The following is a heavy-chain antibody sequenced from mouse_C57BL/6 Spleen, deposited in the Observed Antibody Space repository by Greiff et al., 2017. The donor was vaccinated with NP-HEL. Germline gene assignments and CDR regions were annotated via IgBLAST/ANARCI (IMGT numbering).Heavy chain of an antibody. V-gene: IGHV1-18*01. CDR3: ARAGLRSAAGFAY. J-gene: IGHJ3*01. D-gene: IGHD2-4*01. CDR1: GYTFTDYN. CDR2: INPNNGGT. Sequence: EVQLQQSGPELVKPGASVKIPCKASGYTFTDYNMDWVKQSPGQSLEWIGVINPNNGGTIYNQKFKGKATLTVDKSSSTAYMELSSLTAEDTAVYDSARAGLRSAAGFAYWGQGTLVTVSA.